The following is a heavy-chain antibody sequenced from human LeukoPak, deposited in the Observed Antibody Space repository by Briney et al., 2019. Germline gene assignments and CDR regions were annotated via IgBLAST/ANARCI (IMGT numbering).Heavy chain of an antibody. J-gene: IGHJ4*02. Sequence: GGSLRLSCAASGFTFSSYAMSWVRQAPGKGLEWVSAISGSGGSTYYADSVKGRFTISGDNSKNTLYLQMNSLRAEDTAVYYCAKRIAAAGTYYFDYWGQGTLVTVSP. CDR3: AKRIAAAGTYYFDY. V-gene: IGHV3-23*01. CDR1: GFTFSSYA. CDR2: ISGSGGST. D-gene: IGHD6-13*01.